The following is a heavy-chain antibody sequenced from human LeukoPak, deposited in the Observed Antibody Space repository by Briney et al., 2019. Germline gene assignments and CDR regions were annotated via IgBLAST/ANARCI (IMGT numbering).Heavy chain of an antibody. D-gene: IGHD2-15*01. V-gene: IGHV3-23*01. Sequence: PGGSLRLSCTASGFTSGDYAMSWFRQAPGKGLEWVSAISGSGGSTYYADSVKGRFTISRDNSKNTLYLQMNSLRAEDTAVYYCAKDNGAYCSGGSCFTFYFDYWGQGTLVTVSS. J-gene: IGHJ4*02. CDR2: ISGSGGST. CDR3: AKDNGAYCSGGSCFTFYFDY. CDR1: GFTSGDYA.